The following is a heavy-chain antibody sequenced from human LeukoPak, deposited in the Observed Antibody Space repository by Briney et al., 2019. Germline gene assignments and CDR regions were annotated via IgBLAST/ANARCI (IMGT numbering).Heavy chain of an antibody. D-gene: IGHD2-15*01. V-gene: IGHV1-18*01. CDR2: ISAYNGNT. Sequence: ASVTVSCKASGYTFTSYGISWVRQAPGQGLEWMGWISAYNGNTNYAQKLQGRVTMTTDTSTSTAYMELRSLRSEDTAVYYCAMALRWFERTYLDYWGQGTLVTVSS. J-gene: IGHJ4*02. CDR1: GYTFTSYG. CDR3: AMALRWFERTYLDY.